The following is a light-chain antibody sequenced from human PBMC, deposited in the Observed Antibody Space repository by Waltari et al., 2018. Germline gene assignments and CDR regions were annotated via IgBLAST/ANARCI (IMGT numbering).Light chain of an antibody. CDR1: NLGEKF. J-gene: IGLJ2*01. CDR3: QAWDSSDVV. Sequence: SYEVTQPPSVSVSPGQTASIPCSGDNLGEKFVCWYQQKPGQSPVLVIYQDSRRPSGIPERFSGSNSGNTATLTISGTQAMDEADYYCQAWDSSDVVFGGGTKLTVL. CDR2: QDS. V-gene: IGLV3-1*01.